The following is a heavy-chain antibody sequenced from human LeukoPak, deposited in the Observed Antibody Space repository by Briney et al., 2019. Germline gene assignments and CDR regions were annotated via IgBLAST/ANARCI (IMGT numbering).Heavy chain of an antibody. D-gene: IGHD3-22*01. J-gene: IGHJ4*02. V-gene: IGHV4-38-2*02. CDR1: GGSFSGYY. CDR2: VYHSGSI. Sequence: ETLSLTCAVYGGSFSGYYWGWIRQPPGQGLEWVGSVYHSGSIYYNPSLKSRVIMSVDTSKNQFSLKLSSLTAADTAIYYCAREIYYDSSAYDYWGQGALVTVSS. CDR3: AREIYYDSSAYDY.